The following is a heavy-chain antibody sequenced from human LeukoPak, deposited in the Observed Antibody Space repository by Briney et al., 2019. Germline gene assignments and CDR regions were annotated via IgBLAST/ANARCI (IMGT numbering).Heavy chain of an antibody. J-gene: IGHJ4*02. CDR3: ARGQQQLVRGFNY. CDR2: IYYSGST. V-gene: IGHV4-31*03. CDR1: GGSISSGGYY. D-gene: IGHD6-13*01. Sequence: SETLSLTCTVSGGSISSGGYYWSWIRQHPGKGLERIGYIYYSGSTYYNPSLKSRVTISVDTSKNQFSLKLSSVTAADTAVYYCARGQQQLVRGFNYWGQGTLVTVSS.